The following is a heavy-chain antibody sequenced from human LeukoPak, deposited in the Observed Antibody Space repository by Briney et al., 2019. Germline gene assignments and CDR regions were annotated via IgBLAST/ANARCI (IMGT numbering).Heavy chain of an antibody. CDR3: KTGPSYGYEW. J-gene: IGHJ4*02. V-gene: IGHV3-74*01. CDR1: GMTFSNHW. CDR2: IKTDGRTT. D-gene: IGHD3-16*01. Sequence: GGSLRLSCAASGMTFSNHWMHWVRQAPGKGLVWVSLIKTDGRTTIYADSVKGRFTSSRDNGKSTLYLQMNSLMAEDTAIYYCKTGPSYGYEWWGQGTVVTVSS.